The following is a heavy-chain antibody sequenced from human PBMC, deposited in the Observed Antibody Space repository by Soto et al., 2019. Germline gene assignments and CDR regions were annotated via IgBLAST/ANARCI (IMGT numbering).Heavy chain of an antibody. CDR1: GGTFNFYT. Sequence: QVQLVQSGAEVKKPGSSVKVSCTASGGTFNFYTINGVRQAPGQRPEWVGRVNPIVGMSSSASKFQGRVTRTADKSTSKAYMDLTGLKAEDTAVYYCATSYGSGSTHFDYWGQGTLVTVSS. CDR3: ATSYGSGSTHFDY. CDR2: VNPIVGMS. J-gene: IGHJ4*02. V-gene: IGHV1-69*02. D-gene: IGHD3-10*01.